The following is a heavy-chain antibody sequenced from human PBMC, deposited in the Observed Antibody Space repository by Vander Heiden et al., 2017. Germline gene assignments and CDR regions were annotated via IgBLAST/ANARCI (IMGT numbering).Heavy chain of an antibody. CDR2: ISGSGGST. D-gene: IGHD3-10*01. V-gene: IGHV3-23*01. CDR1: GFPFSSYA. Sequence: EVQLLESGGGLVQPGGSLRLPCAASGFPFSSYAMSWVRQAPGKGLEWVSAISGSGGSTYYADSVKGRFTISRDNSKNTLYLQMNSLRAEDTAVYYCAKGTMVRGVIYDYWGQGTLVTVSS. J-gene: IGHJ4*02. CDR3: AKGTMVRGVIYDY.